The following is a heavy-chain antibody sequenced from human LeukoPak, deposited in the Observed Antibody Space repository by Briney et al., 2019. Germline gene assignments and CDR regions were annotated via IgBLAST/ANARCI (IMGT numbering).Heavy chain of an antibody. CDR2: IKSKTDGGTT. CDR1: GFTFSNAW. CDR3: TTDFCSSTSCYPPSGYYYMDV. J-gene: IGHJ6*03. D-gene: IGHD2-2*01. V-gene: IGHV3-15*01. Sequence: PGGSLRLSCAASGFTFSNAWMSWVRQAPGKGLEWVGRIKSKTDGGTTDYAAPVKGRFTISRDDSKNTLYLQMNSLKTEDTAVYYCTTDFCSSTSCYPPSGYYYMDVWGKGTTVTVSS.